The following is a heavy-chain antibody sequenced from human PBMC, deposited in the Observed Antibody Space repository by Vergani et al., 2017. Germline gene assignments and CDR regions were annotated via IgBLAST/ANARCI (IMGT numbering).Heavy chain of an antibody. Sequence: QVQLVQSGAEVKKPGSSVKVSCKASGGTFSSYAISWVRQAPGQGLEWMGGIIPIFGTANYAQKFQGRVTSTADESTSTAYMELSSLTSEDTAVYYCARARFSRRSWYFPGYWGQGTLVTVSS. CDR2: IIPIFGTA. D-gene: IGHD6-13*01. J-gene: IGHJ4*02. CDR1: GGTFSSYA. CDR3: ARARFSRRSWYFPGY. V-gene: IGHV1-69*01.